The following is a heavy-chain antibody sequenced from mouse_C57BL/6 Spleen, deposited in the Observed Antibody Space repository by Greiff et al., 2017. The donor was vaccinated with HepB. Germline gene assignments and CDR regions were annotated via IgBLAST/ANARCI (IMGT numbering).Heavy chain of an antibody. J-gene: IGHJ1*03. Sequence: QVQLQQPGAELVKPGASVKLSCKASGYTFTSYWMQWVKQRPGQGLEWIGEIDPSDSYTNYNQKFKGKATLTVDTSSSTAYMQLSSLTSEDSAVYYCARPQYYGSSYGDWYFDVWGTGTTVTVSS. V-gene: IGHV1-50*01. CDR2: IDPSDSYT. CDR3: ARPQYYGSSYGDWYFDV. D-gene: IGHD1-1*01. CDR1: GYTFTSYW.